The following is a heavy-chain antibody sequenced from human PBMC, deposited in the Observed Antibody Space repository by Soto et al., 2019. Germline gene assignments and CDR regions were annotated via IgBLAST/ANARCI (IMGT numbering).Heavy chain of an antibody. V-gene: IGHV1-69*14. J-gene: IGHJ4*02. CDR1: GDIFSGYS. D-gene: IGHD5-12*01. CDR3: ARDLGSGYDPGDY. Sequence: QVQLVQSGAEVKKPGSSVKVSCKTSGDIFSGYSISWVRQAPGQGLEWMGGIIPIFGTTNYAQRFHGRVTITADKFTSTVYIELYSLKSEYTAVYYCARDLGSGYDPGDYWGQGTLVTVSS. CDR2: IIPIFGTT.